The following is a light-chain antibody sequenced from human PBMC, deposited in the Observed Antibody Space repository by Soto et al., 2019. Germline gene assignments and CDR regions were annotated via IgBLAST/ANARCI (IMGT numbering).Light chain of an antibody. J-gene: IGKJ2*03. V-gene: IGKV1-33*01. CDR2: DAF. CDR3: QQYDTIPPS. CDR1: QHINSY. Sequence: DVQMTQSPSSLSASIGDRVTITCQASQHINSYLCLYQKKPGKAPKLLIYDAFNLGTGVPSRFSGSGSGTEFSYTITNLQPEDFATYYCQQYDTIPPSFGQGTKLDFK.